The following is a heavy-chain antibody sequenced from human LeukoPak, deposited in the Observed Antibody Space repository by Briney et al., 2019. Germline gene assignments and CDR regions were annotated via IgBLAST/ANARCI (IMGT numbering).Heavy chain of an antibody. D-gene: IGHD1-26*01. CDR3: ARGGTVTIVGGVHYFDC. Sequence: GGSLRLSCAASGFTFSRYARHWVRQAPGKGLESVSGISSNGDTTYYANSVKGRFSISRDNSKNTLYLQMGSLRDEDMAVYYCARGGTVTIVGGVHYFDCWGQGTLVTVSS. V-gene: IGHV3-64*01. J-gene: IGHJ4*02. CDR1: GFTFSRYA. CDR2: ISSNGDTT.